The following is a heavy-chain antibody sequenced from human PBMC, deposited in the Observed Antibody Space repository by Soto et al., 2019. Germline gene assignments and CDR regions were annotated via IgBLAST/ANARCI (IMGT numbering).Heavy chain of an antibody. J-gene: IGHJ5*02. Sequence: QVQLVQSGAEVKKPGSSVKVSCKASGGTFSSYAISWVRQAPGQGLEWMVGIIPIFGTANYAQKFQGRVTITADESTSTAYMELSSLRSEDTAVYYCARDVDSGYDWGWFDPWGQGTLVTVS. V-gene: IGHV1-69*01. D-gene: IGHD5-12*01. CDR3: ARDVDSGYDWGWFDP. CDR1: GGTFSSYA. CDR2: IIPIFGTA.